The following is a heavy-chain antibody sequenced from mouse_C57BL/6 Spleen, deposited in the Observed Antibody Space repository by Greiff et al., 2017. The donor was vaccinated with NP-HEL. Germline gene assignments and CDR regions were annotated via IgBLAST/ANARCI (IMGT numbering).Heavy chain of an antibody. V-gene: IGHV1-53*01. Sequence: QVQLQQPGTELVKPGASVKLSCKASGYTFTSYWMHWVKQRPGQGLEWIGNINPSNGGTNYNEKFKSKATLTVDKSSSTAYMQLSSLTSEDSAVYYRAREGFGSSYVWYAMDYWGQGTSVTVSS. CDR2: INPSNGGT. CDR1: GYTFTSYW. D-gene: IGHD1-1*01. CDR3: AREGFGSSYVWYAMDY. J-gene: IGHJ4*01.